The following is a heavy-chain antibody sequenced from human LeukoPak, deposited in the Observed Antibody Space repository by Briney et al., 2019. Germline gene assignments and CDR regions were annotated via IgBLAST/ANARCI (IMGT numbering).Heavy chain of an antibody. D-gene: IGHD2-21*01. CDR3: ARRTCCYRGGYLDY. Sequence: SETLSLTCAVYVGTFSGYYWSWIRQPPGTGRECIGEINHSVSTNYNPSLKSRVTISVDTSKNQFSMKLSSVAAADTAVYCCARRTCCYRGGYLDYWGQGTLVTVSS. CDR1: VGTFSGYY. J-gene: IGHJ4*02. CDR2: INHSVST. V-gene: IGHV4-34*01.